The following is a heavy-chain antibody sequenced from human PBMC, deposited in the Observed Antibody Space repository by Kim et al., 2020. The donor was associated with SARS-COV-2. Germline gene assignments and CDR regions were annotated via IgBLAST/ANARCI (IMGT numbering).Heavy chain of an antibody. CDR3: ARVPYGSHFITIYRYGMDV. J-gene: IGHJ6*02. D-gene: IGHD3-3*01. CDR1: GGSISSGGYY. V-gene: IGHV4-31*03. CDR2: IYYSGST. Sequence: SETLSLTCTVSGGSISSGGYYWSWIRQHPGKGLEWTGYIYYSGSTYYNPSLKSRVTISVDTSKNQFSLKLSSVTAADTAVYYCARVPYGSHFITIYRYGMDVWGQGTTVTVSS.